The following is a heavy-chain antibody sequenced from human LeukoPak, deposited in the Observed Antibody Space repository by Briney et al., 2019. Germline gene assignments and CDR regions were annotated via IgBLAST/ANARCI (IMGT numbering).Heavy chain of an antibody. D-gene: IGHD6-19*01. J-gene: IGHJ4*02. V-gene: IGHV3-48*01. CDR1: EFTFSSYS. CDR3: AKDSNGWYQRGSNYFDY. Sequence: GGSLRLSCAASEFTFSSYSMNWVRQAPGKGLEWVSYITNSGNSKSYADSVKGRFTISRDNSKNTLYLQMNSLRAEDTAEYYCAKDSNGWYQRGSNYFDYWGQGTLVTVSS. CDR2: ITNSGNSK.